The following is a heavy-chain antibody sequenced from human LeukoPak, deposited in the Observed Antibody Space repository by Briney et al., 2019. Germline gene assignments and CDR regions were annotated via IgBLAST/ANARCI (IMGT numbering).Heavy chain of an antibody. CDR2: INHSGST. V-gene: IGHV4-34*01. D-gene: IGHD6-19*01. CDR3: ARGLYSSGRALGY. CDR1: GGSFSGYY. J-gene: IGHJ4*02. Sequence: PSETLCDTRAVYGGSFSGYYRSWIRQPPGKGLEWIGEINHSGSTNYNPSLKSRVTISVDTSKHQLSLKLSSVTAADTAVYYRARGLYSSGRALGYWGQETLVTVSS.